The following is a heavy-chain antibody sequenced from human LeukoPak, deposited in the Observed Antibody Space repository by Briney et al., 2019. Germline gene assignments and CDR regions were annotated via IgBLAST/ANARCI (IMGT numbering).Heavy chain of an antibody. D-gene: IGHD6-13*01. CDR3: AKDIAIAAAGIGY. CDR1: GFTFSSYA. V-gene: IGHV3-23*01. J-gene: IGHJ4*02. CDR2: ISGSGGST. Sequence: GGSLRLSCAASGFTFSSYAMSWVRQAPGKGLEWVSAISGSGGSTYYADSVKGRFTISRDNAKNSLYLQMNSLKAEDTALYYCAKDIAIAAAGIGYWGQGTLVTVSS.